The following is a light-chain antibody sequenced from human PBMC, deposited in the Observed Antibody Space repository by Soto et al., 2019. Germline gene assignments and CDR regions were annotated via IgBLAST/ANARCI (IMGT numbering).Light chain of an antibody. CDR3: QQYNSYPLT. V-gene: IGKV1-5*03. CDR2: KAS. J-gene: IGKJ4*01. CDR1: QRISSW. Sequence: DIQMTQSPSTLSASVGDRVTITCRASQRISSWLAWYQQKPGKAPKLLIYKASSLESEVPSRFSGSGSGTEFPLTISSLQPDDFATYYCQQYNSYPLTFGGGTKVEIK.